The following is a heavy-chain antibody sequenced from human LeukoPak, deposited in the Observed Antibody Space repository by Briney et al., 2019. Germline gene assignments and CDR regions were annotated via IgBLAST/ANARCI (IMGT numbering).Heavy chain of an antibody. CDR2: IKQYGSEK. CDR3: ARPVMYYYGSETYFWFDP. V-gene: IGHV3-7*01. CDR1: GFPFSSYG. D-gene: IGHD3-10*01. J-gene: IGHJ5*02. Sequence: GGSLRLSCAASGFPFSSYGMHWVRQAPGKGLEWVANIKQYGSEKYYVYSVEGRFTISRDNAKNSLSLQMNSLRAEDTAVYYCARPVMYYYGSETYFWFDPWGQGTLVTVSS.